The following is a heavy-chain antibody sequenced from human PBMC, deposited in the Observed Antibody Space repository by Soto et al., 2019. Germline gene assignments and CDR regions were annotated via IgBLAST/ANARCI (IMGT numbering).Heavy chain of an antibody. J-gene: IGHJ4*02. CDR2: INPNSGGT. V-gene: IGHV1-2*04. Sequence: VASVKVSCKASGYTFTGYYMHWVRQAPGQGLEWMGWINPNSGGTNYAQKFQGWVTMTRDTSISTAYMELSRLRSDDTAVYYCARGGYCSSTSCYGPFDYWGQGTLVTVSS. CDR3: ARGGYCSSTSCYGPFDY. CDR1: GYTFTGYY. D-gene: IGHD2-2*01.